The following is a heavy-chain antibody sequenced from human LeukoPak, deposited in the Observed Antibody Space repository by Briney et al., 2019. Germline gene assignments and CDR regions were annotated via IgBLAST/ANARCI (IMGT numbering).Heavy chain of an antibody. CDR2: ISGSGGST. V-gene: IGHV3-23*01. Sequence: GGSLRLSCAASGFTFCSYALNWVRQAPGKGLEWVSGISGSGGSTYYADSVKGRFTISRDNSKNTLYLQMNSLRAEDTAVYYCATLGQRDAFDIWGQGTMVTVSS. J-gene: IGHJ3*02. CDR3: ATLGQRDAFDI. D-gene: IGHD2-2*01. CDR1: GFTFCSYA.